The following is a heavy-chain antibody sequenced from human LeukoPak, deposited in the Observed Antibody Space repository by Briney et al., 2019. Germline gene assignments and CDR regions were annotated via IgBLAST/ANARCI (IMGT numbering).Heavy chain of an antibody. J-gene: IGHJ4*02. Sequence: SETLSLTCTVSGGSISSYYWSWIRQPAGKGLEWIGRIYTSGSTNYNPSLKSRVTISVDTSKNQFSLKLSSVTAADTAVYYCARAVVVVPADLYYFDYWGQGTLVTVSS. CDR1: GGSISSYY. D-gene: IGHD2-2*01. CDR3: ARAVVVVPADLYYFDY. V-gene: IGHV4-4*07. CDR2: IYTSGST.